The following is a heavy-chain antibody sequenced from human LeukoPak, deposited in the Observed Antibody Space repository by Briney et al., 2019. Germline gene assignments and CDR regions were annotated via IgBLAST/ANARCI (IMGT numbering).Heavy chain of an antibody. CDR3: AKDLYCSSTSCYAYGDYVAGDY. J-gene: IGHJ4*02. Sequence: GGSLRLSCAASGFTFSSYGMHWVRQAPGKGLEWVAFIRYDGSNKYYADSVKGRFTISRDNSKNTLYLQMNSLRAEDTAVYYCAKDLYCSSTSCYAYGDYVAGDYWAQGTLVTVSS. CDR2: IRYDGSNK. CDR1: GFTFSSYG. V-gene: IGHV3-30*02. D-gene: IGHD2-2*01.